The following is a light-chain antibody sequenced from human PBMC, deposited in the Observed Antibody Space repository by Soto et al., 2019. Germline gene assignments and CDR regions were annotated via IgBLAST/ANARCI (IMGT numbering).Light chain of an antibody. CDR1: IDDVGAYNY. J-gene: IGLJ1*01. CDR2: DVN. CDR3: ASYTSTYTLV. Sequence: QSVLTQPASVSGPPGQSITISCTGTIDDVGAYNYVFWYQQRPGSAPQLLIYDVNNRPSGASNRFSGSKSGHTAYLTISGLQSDDEANYHCASYTSTYTLVFGSGTKVTVL. V-gene: IGLV2-14*01.